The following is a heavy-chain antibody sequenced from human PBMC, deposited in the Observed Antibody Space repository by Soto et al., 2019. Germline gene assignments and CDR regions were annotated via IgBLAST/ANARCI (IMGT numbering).Heavy chain of an antibody. CDR2: IYYSGST. CDR3: ARLITYYYDSSGYYLDY. J-gene: IGHJ4*02. V-gene: IGHV4-59*08. D-gene: IGHD3-22*01. Sequence: SETLSLTCAVYGGSISSYYWSWIRQPPGKGLEWIGYIYYSGSTNYNPSLKSRVTISVDTSKNQFSLKLSSVTAADTAVYYCARLITYYYDSSGYYLDYWGQGTLVTVSS. CDR1: GGSISSYY.